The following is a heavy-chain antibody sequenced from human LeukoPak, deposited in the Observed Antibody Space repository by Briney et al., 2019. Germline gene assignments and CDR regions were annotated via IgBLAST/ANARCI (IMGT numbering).Heavy chain of an antibody. J-gene: IGHJ4*02. Sequence: GGSLRLSCAASGFTFSSYSMTWVRQAPGKGLEWVSYISSSSSTIYYADSVKGRFTISRDNAKNSLYLQMNSLRAEDTAVYYCARLYDSSGYYPFDYWGQGTLVTVSS. D-gene: IGHD3-22*01. CDR2: ISSSSSTI. CDR3: ARLYDSSGYYPFDY. V-gene: IGHV3-48*01. CDR1: GFTFSSYS.